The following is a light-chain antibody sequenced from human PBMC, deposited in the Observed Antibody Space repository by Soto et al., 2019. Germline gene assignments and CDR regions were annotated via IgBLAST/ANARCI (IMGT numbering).Light chain of an antibody. CDR2: DVS. J-gene: IGLJ1*01. CDR1: SSDVGGYNY. CDR3: AAWDDSLKGYV. V-gene: IGLV2-11*01. Sequence: QSVLTQPRSVSGSPGQSVTISCTGTSSDVGGYNYVSWYQKYPGKAPKLMIYDVSKRPSGVPDRFSGSKSGTSASLAISGLQSEDEADYYCAAWDDSLKGYVFGTGTKLTVL.